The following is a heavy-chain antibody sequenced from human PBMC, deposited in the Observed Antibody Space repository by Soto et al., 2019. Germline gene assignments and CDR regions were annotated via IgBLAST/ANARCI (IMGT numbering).Heavy chain of an antibody. CDR2: ISGSGGST. CDR3: AKEASILRYFDWPHNWFDP. D-gene: IGHD3-9*01. CDR1: GFTFSSYA. V-gene: IGHV3-23*01. J-gene: IGHJ5*02. Sequence: GGSLRLCCAASGFTFSSYAMSWVRQAPGKGLEWVLAISGSGGSTYYADSVKGRFTISRDNSKNTLYLQMNSLRAEDTAVYYCAKEASILRYFDWPHNWFDPWGQGTLVTVSS.